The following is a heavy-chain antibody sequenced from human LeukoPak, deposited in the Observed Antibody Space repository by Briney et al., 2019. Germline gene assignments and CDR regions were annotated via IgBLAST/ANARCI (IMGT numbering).Heavy chain of an antibody. J-gene: IGHJ3*02. CDR3: AKDSVSITMIVVVMGAFDI. Sequence: SGGSLRLSCSASGFTFSNAWMSWVRQAPGKGLEWVSAISGSGGSTYYADSVKGRFTIPRDNSKNTLYLQMNSLRAEDTAVYYCAKDSVSITMIVVVMGAFDIWGQGTMVTVSS. CDR2: ISGSGGST. D-gene: IGHD3-22*01. V-gene: IGHV3-23*01. CDR1: GFTFSNAW.